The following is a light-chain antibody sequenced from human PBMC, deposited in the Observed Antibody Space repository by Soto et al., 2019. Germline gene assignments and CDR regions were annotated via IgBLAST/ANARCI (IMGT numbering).Light chain of an antibody. CDR1: QGVSSY. CDR2: GAS. J-gene: IGKJ1*01. V-gene: IGKV3-15*01. Sequence: EIVLTHSPATLSLSPGERATLSFRASQGVSSYLAWYQQKPGQAPRLLIYGASTRATGIPARFSGSGSGTEFTLTISSLQSEDFAVYYCQQCDDWPRTFGQGTKVDIK. CDR3: QQCDDWPRT.